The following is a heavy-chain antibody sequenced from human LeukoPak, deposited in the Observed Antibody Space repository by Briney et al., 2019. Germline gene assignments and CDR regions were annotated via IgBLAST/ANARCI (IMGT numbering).Heavy chain of an antibody. V-gene: IGHV1-8*01. CDR1: GYTFTGYD. CDR3: ARGPFTMVRGVINYYYYGMDV. D-gene: IGHD3-10*01. J-gene: IGHJ6*02. CDR2: MNPNSGNT. Sequence: ASVKVSCKASGYTFTGYDINWVRQATGQGLEWMGWMNPNSGNTGYAQKFQGRVTMTRNTSISTAYMELSSLRSEDTAVYYCARGPFTMVRGVINYYYYGMDVWGQGTTVTVSS.